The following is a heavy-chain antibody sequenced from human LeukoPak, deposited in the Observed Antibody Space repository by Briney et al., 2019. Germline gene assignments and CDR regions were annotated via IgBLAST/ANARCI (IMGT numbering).Heavy chain of an antibody. CDR1: GYTFTTYG. Sequence: GASVKVSCKASGYTFTTYGINWVRQAPGQGLEWMGRIIPILGIANYAQKFQGRVTITADKSTSTAYMDLSSLRSEDTAVYYCARDLPPYYFDYWGQGTLVTVSS. V-gene: IGHV1-69*04. CDR2: IIPILGIA. J-gene: IGHJ4*02. CDR3: ARDLPPYYFDY.